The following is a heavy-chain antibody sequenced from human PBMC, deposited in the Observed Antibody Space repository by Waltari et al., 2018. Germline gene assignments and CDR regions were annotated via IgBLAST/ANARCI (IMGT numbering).Heavy chain of an antibody. Sequence: QLLESGGDLVQPGGSLGLSCAACGVSFSNYGLTWVRQAPGKGLEWVASIRAINGNTYYPDSVKGRFTISRDDSKNTLHLQMDSLRAEDTAMYYGAKKMTDNLYSFYFDAWGQGTLVTVSS. V-gene: IGHV3-23*01. CDR1: GVSFSNYG. CDR3: AKKMTDNLYSFYFDA. J-gene: IGHJ4*02. D-gene: IGHD2-15*01. CDR2: IRAINGNT.